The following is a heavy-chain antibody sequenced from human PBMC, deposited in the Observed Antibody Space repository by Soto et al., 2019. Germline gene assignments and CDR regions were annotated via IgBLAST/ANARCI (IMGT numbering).Heavy chain of an antibody. V-gene: IGHV6-1*01. J-gene: IGHJ5*02. CDR1: GDSVSSNSAA. CDR2: TYYRSKWYN. CDR3: ARDLSGANTVVGGFDP. Sequence: PSQTLSLPCAISGDSVSSNSAAWNWIRQSPSRGLGWLGRTYYRSKWYNDYAGSVKSRITINPDTSKNQFSLQLNSGTPEDTAVYYCARDLSGANTVVGGFDPWGQGTLVTVSS. D-gene: IGHD6-19*01.